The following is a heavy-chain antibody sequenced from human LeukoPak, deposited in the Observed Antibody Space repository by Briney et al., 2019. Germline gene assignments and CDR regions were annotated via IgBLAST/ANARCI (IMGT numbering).Heavy chain of an antibody. CDR2: ISGSGGST. CDR3: AKDNHYDSSGYY. V-gene: IGHV3-23*01. J-gene: IGHJ4*02. D-gene: IGHD3-22*01. Sequence: PGGSLRLSCAASGFTFSSYAMSWVRQAPGKGLEWDSAISGSGGSTYYADSVKGRFTISRDNSKNTLYLQMNSLRAEDTAVYYCAKDNHYDSSGYYWGQGTLVTVSS. CDR1: GFTFSSYA.